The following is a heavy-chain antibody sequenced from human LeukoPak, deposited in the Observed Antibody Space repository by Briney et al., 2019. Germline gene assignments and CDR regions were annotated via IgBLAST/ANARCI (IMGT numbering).Heavy chain of an antibody. CDR2: INHVGST. CDR3: ARVGGSYYYYYYYMDV. Sequence: SETLSLTCAVYGGSFSGYYWSWIRQPPGKGLEWIGQINHVGSTKYNPSLKSRVTISVDTSKNQFSLKLSSVTAADTAVYYCARVGGSYYYYYYYMDVWGKGTTVTVSS. CDR1: GGSFSGYY. V-gene: IGHV4-34*01. J-gene: IGHJ6*03. D-gene: IGHD1-26*01.